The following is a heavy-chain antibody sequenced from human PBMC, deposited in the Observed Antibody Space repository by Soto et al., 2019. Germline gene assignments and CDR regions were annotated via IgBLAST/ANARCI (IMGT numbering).Heavy chain of an antibody. CDR3: AGDRGDSGGGYYMDGRCGS. D-gene: IGHD3-3*01. J-gene: IGHJ6*02. CDR2: IIPIFGTA. Sequence: SVKVSCKASGGTFSSYAISWVRQAPGQGLEWMGGIIPIFGTANYAQKFQGRVTITAGKSTSTAYMELSSLRSEDTAVYYCAGDRGDSGGGYYMDGRCGSWGQGSRV. V-gene: IGHV1-69*06. CDR1: GGTFSSYA.